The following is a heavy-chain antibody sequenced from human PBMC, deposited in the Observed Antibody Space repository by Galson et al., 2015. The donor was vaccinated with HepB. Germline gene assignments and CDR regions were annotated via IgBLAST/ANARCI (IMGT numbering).Heavy chain of an antibody. V-gene: IGHV3-11*06. CDR3: AKGRRSAVSSTSYYYYYYMDV. J-gene: IGHJ6*03. CDR2: ISSSTIYT. Sequence: SLRLSCAASGFTFSDYYMSWIRQAPGKGLEWLSYISSSTIYTNYADSVKGRFTISRDNSKNALYLQMNSLRAEDTAVYYCAKGRRSAVSSTSYYYYYYMDVCGKGTTVTVSS. CDR1: GFTFSDYY. D-gene: IGHD6-13*01.